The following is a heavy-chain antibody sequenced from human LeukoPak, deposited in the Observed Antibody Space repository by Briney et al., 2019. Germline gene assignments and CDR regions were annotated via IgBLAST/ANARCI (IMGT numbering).Heavy chain of an antibody. CDR1: GYTFTSYD. CDR3: ARGRGIATVGYYYYYYGMDV. J-gene: IGHJ6*02. D-gene: IGHD4-23*01. CDR2: MNPNSGNT. Sequence: ASVKVSCKASGYTFTSYDINWVRQATGQGLEWMGWMNPNSGNTGYAQKFQGRVTMTRNTSISTAYMELSSLRSEDTAVYYCARGRGIATVGYYYYYYGMDVWGQGTTATVSS. V-gene: IGHV1-8*01.